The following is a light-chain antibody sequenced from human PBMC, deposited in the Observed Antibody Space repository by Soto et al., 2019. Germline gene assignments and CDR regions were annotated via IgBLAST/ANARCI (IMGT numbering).Light chain of an antibody. J-gene: IGKJ1*01. CDR2: KAS. V-gene: IGKV1-5*03. CDR1: QSISDW. Sequence: DIQMTQSPSTLSASVGDRVTITCRASQSISDWLAWYQQKPGKAPKLLIYKASSLERGVPSRFSGSGSGTDVTLTISRLQPDDFATYYCQQYNSYSRTLGQGTKVEV. CDR3: QQYNSYSRT.